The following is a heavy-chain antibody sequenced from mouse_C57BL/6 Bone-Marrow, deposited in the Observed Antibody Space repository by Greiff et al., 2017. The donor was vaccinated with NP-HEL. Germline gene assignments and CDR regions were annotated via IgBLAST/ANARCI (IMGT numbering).Heavy chain of an antibody. V-gene: IGHV1-52*01. D-gene: IGHD1-1*01. CDR3: ARRNGSRTGFAY. CDR2: IDPSDSET. CDR1: GYTFTSYW. Sequence: QVQLKQPGAELVRPGSSVKLSCKASGYTFTSYWMHWVKQRPIQGLAWIGNIDPSDSETHYNQKFKDKATLTVDKSSSTAYMQLSSLTSEDSAVYDCARRNGSRTGFAYWGQGTLVTVSA. J-gene: IGHJ3*01.